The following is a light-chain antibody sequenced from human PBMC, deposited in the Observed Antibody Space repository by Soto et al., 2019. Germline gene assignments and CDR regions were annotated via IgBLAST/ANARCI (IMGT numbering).Light chain of an antibody. CDR3: QQYGILPPP. CDR2: RAS. CDR1: QSVDSSY. J-gene: IGKJ2*01. Sequence: EIVLTQSPGTLSLSPGERATLSCRAGQSVDSSYLAWFQQKPGQAPRLLIYRASSRATGIPDRFSGSGSGTDFTLTISRLEPEDFAVYYCQQYGILPPPFGQGTKLEI. V-gene: IGKV3-20*01.